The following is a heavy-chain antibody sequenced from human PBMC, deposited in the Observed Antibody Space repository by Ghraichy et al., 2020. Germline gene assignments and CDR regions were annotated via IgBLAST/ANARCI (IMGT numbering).Heavy chain of an antibody. Sequence: GESLNISCAASGFTFSSYAMNWVRQAPGKGLEWVSYVSGSSSSVYYADSVKGRFTISRDNAKNSLYLQMDSLSDEDTAVYYCARDATGSAGVFDYWGQGALVTVSS. CDR2: VSGSSSSV. CDR3: ARDATGSAGVFDY. CDR1: GFTFSSYA. D-gene: IGHD6-19*01. J-gene: IGHJ4*02. V-gene: IGHV3-48*02.